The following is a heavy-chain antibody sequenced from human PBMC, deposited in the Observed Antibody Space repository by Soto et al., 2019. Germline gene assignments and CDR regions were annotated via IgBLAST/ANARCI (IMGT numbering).Heavy chain of an antibody. Sequence: QVQLVQSGAEVKKPGASVKVSCKASGYTFTTYGFSWVRQAPGQGLEWMGWISPYNGDTNYAQNLQGRVTMTTDTSTNTAYMELRSLRSEDTAVYYCAYLYPDRIVGATRRGYWGQGTLVTVSS. CDR3: AYLYPDRIVGATRRGY. CDR2: ISPYNGDT. V-gene: IGHV1-18*01. D-gene: IGHD1-26*01. J-gene: IGHJ4*02. CDR1: GYTFTTYG.